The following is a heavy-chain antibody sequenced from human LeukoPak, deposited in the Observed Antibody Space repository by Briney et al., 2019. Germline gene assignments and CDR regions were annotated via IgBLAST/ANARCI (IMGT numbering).Heavy chain of an antibody. V-gene: IGHV4-34*01. CDR2: INHSGST. CDR3: ARKTTVTPRYYYYYYMDV. D-gene: IGHD4-11*01. CDR1: GGSFSGYY. J-gene: IGHJ6*03. Sequence: SETLSLTCAVYGGSFSGYYWSWIRQPPGKGLEWIGEINHSGSTNYNPSLKSRVTISVDTSKNQFSLKLSSVTAADTAVYYCARKTTVTPRYYYYYYMDVWGKGTTVTVS.